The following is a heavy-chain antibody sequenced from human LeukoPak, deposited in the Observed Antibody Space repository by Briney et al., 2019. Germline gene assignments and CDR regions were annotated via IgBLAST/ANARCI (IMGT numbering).Heavy chain of an antibody. V-gene: IGHV1-69*01. CDR1: GGTFSSYA. CDR2: IIPIFGTA. Sequence: SVKVSCKASGGTFSSYATSWVRQAPGQGLEWMGGIIPIFGTANYAQKFQGRVTITADESTSTAYMELSSLRSEDTAVYYCARGGVPAAILFDYWGQGTLVTVYS. D-gene: IGHD2-2*01. CDR3: ARGGVPAAILFDY. J-gene: IGHJ4*02.